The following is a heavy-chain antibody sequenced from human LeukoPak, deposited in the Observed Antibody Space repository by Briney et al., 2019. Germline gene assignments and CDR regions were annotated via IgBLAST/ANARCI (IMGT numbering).Heavy chain of an antibody. J-gene: IGHJ4*02. Sequence: GGSLRLSCAASGFTFSSNGMNWVRQAPGKGLEWVSYISATGGTIYYADSVKGRFTISRDNAKNSLYLQMNSLRAEDTAVYYCARDLDSCFDYWGQGTLVTVSS. CDR1: GFTFSSNG. V-gene: IGHV3-48*04. D-gene: IGHD2-2*01. CDR3: ARDLDSCFDY. CDR2: ISATGGTI.